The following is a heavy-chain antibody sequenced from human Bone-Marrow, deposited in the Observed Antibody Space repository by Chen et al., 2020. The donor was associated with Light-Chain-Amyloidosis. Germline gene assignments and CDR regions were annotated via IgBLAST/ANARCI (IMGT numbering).Heavy chain of an antibody. D-gene: IGHD3-9*01. CDR2: FLHSGRT. CDR3: ARQSGGLTDI. Sequence: QVQLQESGPGLVKPWETLSLSCTISGGSISSSSYYWGWVRQPLGEGLEWIGSFLHSGRTYYNPSLKSRVTISVDTSKSQVSLRLSSVTAADTAVYYCARQSGGLTDIWGQGTLVTVSS. V-gene: IGHV4-39*01. CDR1: GGSISSSSYY. J-gene: IGHJ4*02.